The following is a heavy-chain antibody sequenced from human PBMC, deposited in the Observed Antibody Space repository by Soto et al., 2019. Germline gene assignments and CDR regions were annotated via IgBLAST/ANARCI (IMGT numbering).Heavy chain of an antibody. J-gene: IGHJ6*02. CDR2: IYYSGST. CDR3: ARDVAGPEYHLLWNNYYSYYYMDF. CDR1: GGSISSYY. V-gene: IGHV4-59*01. Sequence: SETLSLTCTVSGGSISSYYWSWIRQPPGKGLEWIGYIYYSGSTNYNPSLKSRVTISVGTSKNQFSLKLSSVTAADTAVYYCARDVAGPEYHLLWNNYYSYYYMDFWGHGTPVTVSS. D-gene: IGHD2-2*01.